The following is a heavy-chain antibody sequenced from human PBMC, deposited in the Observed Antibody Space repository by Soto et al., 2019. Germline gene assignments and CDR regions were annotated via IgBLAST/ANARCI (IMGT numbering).Heavy chain of an antibody. CDR3: ARELYGNLYGRNAFDI. CDR2: INPNSGGT. Sequence: ASVKVSCKASGYTFTGYYIHWVRQAPGQGLEWMGWINPNSGGTNYAQKFQGRVTMTRDTSISTAYMELSRLRSDDTAVYYCARELYGNLYGRNAFDIWGQGTMVTVSS. V-gene: IGHV1-2*02. J-gene: IGHJ3*02. D-gene: IGHD2-8*01. CDR1: GYTFTGYY.